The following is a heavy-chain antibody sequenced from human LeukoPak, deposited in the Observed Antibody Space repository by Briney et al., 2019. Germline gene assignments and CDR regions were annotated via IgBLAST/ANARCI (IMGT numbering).Heavy chain of an antibody. CDR3: ARVHPGSPFDL. V-gene: IGHV4-30-2*01. CDR2: IYHSGST. J-gene: IGHJ2*01. D-gene: IGHD1-26*01. Sequence: PSETLSLTCAVSGGSISSGGYSWSWIRQPPGKGLEWIGYIYHSGSTYYNPSLKSRVTISVDRSKNQFSLKLSSVTAADTAVYYCARVHPGSPFDLWGRGTLVTVSS. CDR1: GGSISSGGYS.